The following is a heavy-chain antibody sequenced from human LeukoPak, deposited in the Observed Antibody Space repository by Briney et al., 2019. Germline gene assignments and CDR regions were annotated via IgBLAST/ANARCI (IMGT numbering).Heavy chain of an antibody. V-gene: IGHV3-21*01. D-gene: IGHD3-22*01. CDR3: ARDLSPYYDTTNRFPWFDP. CDR2: ITSSSTYI. J-gene: IGHJ5*02. Sequence: PGGSLRLSCAASGFTFSSYGMSWVRQVPGKGLEWVSSITSSSTYIFYVDSVKGRFTISRDNSKNSLYLQMNSLRAEDTAVYFCARDLSPYYDTTNRFPWFDPWGQRTLVTVSS. CDR1: GFTFSSYG.